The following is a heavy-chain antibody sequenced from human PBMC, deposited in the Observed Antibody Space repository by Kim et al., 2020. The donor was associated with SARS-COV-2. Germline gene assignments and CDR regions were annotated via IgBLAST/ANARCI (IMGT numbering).Heavy chain of an antibody. CDR1: GFTVSTNY. J-gene: IGHJ4*02. CDR3: ASSRSYGDYFS. Sequence: GGSLRLSCVASGFTVSTNYMSWVRQAPGKGLIWVSIIYINGNTYYADSVKGRFTISRDNSKNTLYLQMDSLRAEDTAVYYCASSRSYGDYFSWGQGALVTVSA. V-gene: IGHV3-53*01. D-gene: IGHD4-17*01. CDR2: IYINGNT.